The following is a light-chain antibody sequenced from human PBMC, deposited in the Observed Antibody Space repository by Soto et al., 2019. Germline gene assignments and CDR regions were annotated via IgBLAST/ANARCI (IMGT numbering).Light chain of an antibody. V-gene: IGKV1-5*03. J-gene: IGKJ1*01. CDR2: KAS. CDR3: QQYNTYSTWT. Sequence: DLQMTQSPSTLSASVGDRVTITCRASQSISSWLAWYQQKPGKAPNLLIYKASTLQSGVPSRFSGSGSGTEFTLTISSLQPDDFATYYCQQYNTYSTWTFGQGTKVDI. CDR1: QSISSW.